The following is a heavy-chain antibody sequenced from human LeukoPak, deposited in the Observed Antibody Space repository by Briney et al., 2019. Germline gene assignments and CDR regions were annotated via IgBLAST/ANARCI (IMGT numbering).Heavy chain of an antibody. Sequence: GGSLRLSCAASKFTFSDYSMSWVRQAPGKGLEWVSSISSIRNYIYYADSVKGRFTVSRDNAKNSLYLQMNSLRAEDTALYYCARDSSGYYYVYWGQGTLVTVSS. D-gene: IGHD3-22*01. CDR2: ISSIRNYI. CDR1: KFTFSDYS. J-gene: IGHJ4*02. V-gene: IGHV3-21*04. CDR3: ARDSSGYYYVY.